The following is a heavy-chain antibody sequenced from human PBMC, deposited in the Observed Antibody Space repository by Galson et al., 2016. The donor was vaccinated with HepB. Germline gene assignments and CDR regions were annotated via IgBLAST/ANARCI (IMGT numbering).Heavy chain of an antibody. CDR3: AKDGRIYCSSASCHDHFHY. J-gene: IGHJ4*02. CDR1: GFTFSSFW. CDR2: ISYDGSNK. V-gene: IGHV3-30*18. Sequence: SLRLSCAASGFTFSSFWMSWVRQAPGKGLEWVAFISYDGSNKKYADSVKGRFTISRDNSKKTLYLQMNSPRAEDTAVYYCAKDGRIYCSSASCHDHFHYWGQGTLVTVSS. D-gene: IGHD2-2*01.